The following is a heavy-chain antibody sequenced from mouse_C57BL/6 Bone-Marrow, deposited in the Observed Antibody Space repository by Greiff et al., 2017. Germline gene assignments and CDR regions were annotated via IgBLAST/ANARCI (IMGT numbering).Heavy chain of an antibody. D-gene: IGHD2-1*01. CDR2: IDPSDSET. CDR3: ARSDGNYVSY. J-gene: IGHJ3*01. CDR1: GYTFTSYW. Sequence: QVQLQQPGAELVRPGSSVKLSCKASGYTFTSYWMHWVKQRPIQGLEWIGNIDPSDSETNYNQKFKDKATLTVDKSSSTAYMQLSSLTSEDSAVYYCARSDGNYVSYWGQGTPVTVAA. V-gene: IGHV1-52*01.